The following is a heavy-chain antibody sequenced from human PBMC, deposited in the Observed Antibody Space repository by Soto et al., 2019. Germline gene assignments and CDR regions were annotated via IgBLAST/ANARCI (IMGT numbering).Heavy chain of an antibody. Sequence: EVHLVESGGGLVQPGGSLRLSCAASGFTFSSYSMNWVRQAPGKGLEWISYISSSSSTIYYADSVKGRFTISRDNAKNSLYLQMNSLRDEDTAVYYCARDRGTRAPNNWSDPWGQGTLVTVSS. V-gene: IGHV3-48*02. CDR1: GFTFSSYS. CDR2: ISSSSSTI. CDR3: ARDRGTRAPNNWSDP. J-gene: IGHJ5*02. D-gene: IGHD3-10*01.